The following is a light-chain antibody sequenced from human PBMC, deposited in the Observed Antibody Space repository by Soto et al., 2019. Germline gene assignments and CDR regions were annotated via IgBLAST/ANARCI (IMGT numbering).Light chain of an antibody. CDR2: DAS. CDR3: QLHQSYWS. CDR1: QSISRW. Sequence: DIQMTQSPSTLSASVGDRVTITCRASQSISRWLAWYQQKPGKAPRLLIHDASSLQSGVPSRFSGSGSGAEFTLTISSLQPEDFATYFCQLHQSYWSFGRGTKVEI. V-gene: IGKV1-5*01. J-gene: IGKJ1*01.